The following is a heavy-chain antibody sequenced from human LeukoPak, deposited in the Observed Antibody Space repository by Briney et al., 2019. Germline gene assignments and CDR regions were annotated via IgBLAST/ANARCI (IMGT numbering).Heavy chain of an antibody. Sequence: GASVTVSCKASGYTFTGSHMHWVRQAPGQGLEWMGWINPNSGGTKFVPKYQDRVTMTRDTSISTGYMELTRMRSHDTAVYYCARASGSYWYFDLWGRGTLVTVSS. V-gene: IGHV1-2*02. J-gene: IGHJ2*01. CDR1: GYTFTGSH. CDR2: INPNSGGT. CDR3: ARASGSYWYFDL. D-gene: IGHD1-26*01.